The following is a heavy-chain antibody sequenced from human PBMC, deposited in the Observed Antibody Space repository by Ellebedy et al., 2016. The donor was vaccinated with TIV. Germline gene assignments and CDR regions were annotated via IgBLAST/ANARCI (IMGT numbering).Heavy chain of an antibody. CDR1: GFTFSSYA. CDR2: ISGSGGST. CDR3: AKGRVAVAEASLDY. J-gene: IGHJ4*02. V-gene: IGHV3-23*01. D-gene: IGHD6-19*01. Sequence: GGSLRLXXAASGFTFSSYAMSWVRQAPGKGLEWVSAISGSGGSTYYADSVKGRFTISRDNSKNTLYLQMNSLRAEDTAVYYCAKGRVAVAEASLDYWGQGTLVTVSS.